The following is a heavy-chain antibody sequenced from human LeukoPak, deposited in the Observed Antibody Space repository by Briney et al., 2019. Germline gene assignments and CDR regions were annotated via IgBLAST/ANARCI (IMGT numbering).Heavy chain of an antibody. J-gene: IGHJ4*02. CDR1: GGSIASSSYY. CDR3: ARQQNKGYGLPFEY. D-gene: IGHD5-12*01. V-gene: IGHV4-39*01. Sequence: PSETLSLTCTVSGGSIASSSYYWGWVRQPPGKELEWIASIYYSGNTYYNPSLKSRVTISVDTSKNQFSLKLSSVTAADTAIYSCARQQNKGYGLPFEYWGPGTLVTVSS. CDR2: IYYSGNT.